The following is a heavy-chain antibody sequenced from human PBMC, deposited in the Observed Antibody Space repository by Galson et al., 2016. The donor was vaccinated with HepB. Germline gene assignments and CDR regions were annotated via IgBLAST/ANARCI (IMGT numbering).Heavy chain of an antibody. Sequence: SLRLSCAASGFTFSSYTIHWVRQAPGKGLEWVAVISYDGSHKSYADSVKGRFTISRDNSKKTLYLHMNSLRAEDTAVYYCWSTSPISADFDYWGQGTLVTVSS. V-gene: IGHV3-30-3*01. J-gene: IGHJ4*02. CDR3: WSTSPISADFDY. D-gene: IGHD3-10*01. CDR2: ISYDGSHK. CDR1: GFTFSSYT.